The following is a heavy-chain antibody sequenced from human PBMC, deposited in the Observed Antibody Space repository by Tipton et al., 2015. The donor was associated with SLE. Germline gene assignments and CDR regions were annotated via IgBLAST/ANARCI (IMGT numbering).Heavy chain of an antibody. J-gene: IGHJ5*02. Sequence: TLSLTCTVSGDSISSGGYFWTWIRQHPGKGLEWIGYIYHTGNTYFYNPSLKSRVTMSVDTSKNQFSLRVSSVTAADTAVYYCARAPTSSGWFDPWGQGTLVTVSP. CDR2: IYHTGNT. CDR3: ARAPTSSGWFDP. V-gene: IGHV4-31*03. D-gene: IGHD3-10*01. CDR1: GDSISSGGYF.